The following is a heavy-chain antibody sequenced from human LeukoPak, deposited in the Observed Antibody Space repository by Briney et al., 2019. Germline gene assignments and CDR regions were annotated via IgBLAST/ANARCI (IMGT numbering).Heavy chain of an antibody. D-gene: IGHD3-3*02. V-gene: IGHV1-18*01. J-gene: IGHJ4*02. CDR2: ISAYNGNT. CDR1: GYTFTSYG. Sequence: ASVKVSCXASGYTFTSYGISWVRQAPGQGLEWMGWISAYNGNTNYAQKLQGRVTMTTDTSTSTAYMELRSLRSDDTAVYYCARPSFLEWLLSFDYWGQGTLVTVSS. CDR3: ARPSFLEWLLSFDY.